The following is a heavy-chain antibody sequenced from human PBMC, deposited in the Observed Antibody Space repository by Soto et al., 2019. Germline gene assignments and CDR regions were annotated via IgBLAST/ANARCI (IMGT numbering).Heavy chain of an antibody. CDR2: IYPGDSDT. D-gene: IGHD6-19*01. CDR3: ASLFDTSGWYDY. Sequence: GESLKISCKGSGYSFTSYWIGWVRQMPGKGLERMGIIYPGDSDTRYSPSFQGQVTISADKSITTTYLQWSSLKASDTAIYYCASLFDTSGWYDYWGQATLVTVSS. J-gene: IGHJ4*02. V-gene: IGHV5-51*01. CDR1: GYSFTSYW.